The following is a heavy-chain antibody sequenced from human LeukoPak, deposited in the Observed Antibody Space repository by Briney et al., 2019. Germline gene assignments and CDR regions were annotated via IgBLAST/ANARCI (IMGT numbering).Heavy chain of an antibody. V-gene: IGHV3-66*01. CDR1: GFTFSRNY. CDR3: ARGDGYNFFDS. CDR2: IYIDGNT. D-gene: IGHD5-24*01. J-gene: IGHJ4*02. Sequence: GGSLRLSSAASGFTFSRNYMSWVSQAPGKGLEWVSVIYIDGNTYYSDSVRGRFTISRDNSKKKGYLQMNSLRAEDTAVYYCARGDGYNFFDSWGQGTLVTVSS.